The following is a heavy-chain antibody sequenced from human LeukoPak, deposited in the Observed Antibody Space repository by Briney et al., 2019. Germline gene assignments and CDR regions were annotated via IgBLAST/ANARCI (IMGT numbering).Heavy chain of an antibody. V-gene: IGHV4-39*06. CDR3: ARGGGGSGSYYNWFDP. D-gene: IGHD3-10*01. CDR2: IYYSGST. J-gene: IGHJ5*02. CDR1: GGSISSSSYY. Sequence: PSETLSLTCTVSGGSISSSSYYWGWIRQPPGKGLERIGSIYYSGSTYYNPSLKSRVTISVDTSKNQFPLKLSSVTAADTAVYYCARGGGGSGSYYNWFDPWGQGTLVTVSS.